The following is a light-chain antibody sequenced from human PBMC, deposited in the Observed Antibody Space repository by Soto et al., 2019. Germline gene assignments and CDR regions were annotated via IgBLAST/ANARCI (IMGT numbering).Light chain of an antibody. CDR3: QQRYSNPPRGT. J-gene: IGKJ2*01. CDR1: QSISSY. V-gene: IGKV1-39*01. CDR2: AAS. Sequence: DIQMTQSPSFLSASVGDRVTITCRASQSISSYLNWYQQKPGKAPKLLIYAASSLQSGVPSRFSGSGSGTEINLTISSLQPEDVATSYCQQRYSNPPRGTFGQGTKLEIK.